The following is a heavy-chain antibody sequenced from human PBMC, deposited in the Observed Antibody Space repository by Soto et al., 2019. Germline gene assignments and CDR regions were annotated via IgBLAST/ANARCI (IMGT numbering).Heavy chain of an antibody. CDR3: ARHGDYYGSGSSYYYGMDV. D-gene: IGHD3-10*01. Sequence: TSETLSLTCAVYGGSFSGYYWSWIRQPPGKGLEWIGEINHSGSTNYNPSLKSRVTISVDTSKNQFSLKLSSVTAADTAVYYCARHGDYYGSGSSYYYGMDVWGQGTTVTVSS. CDR2: INHSGST. V-gene: IGHV4-34*01. CDR1: GGSFSGYY. J-gene: IGHJ6*02.